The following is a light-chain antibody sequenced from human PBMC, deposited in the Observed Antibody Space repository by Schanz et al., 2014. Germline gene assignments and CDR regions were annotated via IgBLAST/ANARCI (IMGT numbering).Light chain of an antibody. Sequence: QSALTQPASVSGSPGQSITISCTGTSSDVGGYNYVSWYQQHPGKAPKVMIYDVNKRPSGISNRFSGSKSANTASLTISGLQAEDEADYYCSAYVQGRNFVAFGGGTKLTVL. V-gene: IGLV2-14*01. J-gene: IGLJ2*01. CDR3: SAYVQGRNFVA. CDR2: DVN. CDR1: SSDVGGYNY.